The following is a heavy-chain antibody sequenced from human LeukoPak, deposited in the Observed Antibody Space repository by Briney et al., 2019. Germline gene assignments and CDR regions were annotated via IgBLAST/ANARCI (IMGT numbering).Heavy chain of an antibody. D-gene: IGHD2-15*01. Sequence: PSETLSLTCAVYGGSFSGNYWSWIRQPPGKGLEWIGEINHSGSTNYNPSLKSRVTISVDTSKNQLSLKLSSVTAADTAVYYCATGYCSGGSCYRSSRWFDPWGQGTLVTVSS. CDR3: ATGYCSGGSCYRSSRWFDP. CDR1: GGSFSGNY. CDR2: INHSGST. V-gene: IGHV4-34*01. J-gene: IGHJ5*02.